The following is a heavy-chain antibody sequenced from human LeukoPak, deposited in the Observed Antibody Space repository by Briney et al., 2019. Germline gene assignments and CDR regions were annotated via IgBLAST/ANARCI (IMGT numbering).Heavy chain of an antibody. CDR2: IYTSGST. CDR1: GGSISSYY. J-gene: IGHJ6*03. CDR3: ARDGDHKSNWGIYYYYYMDV. D-gene: IGHD7-27*01. V-gene: IGHV4-4*07. Sequence: PSETLSLTCTVSGGSISSYYWSWIRQPAGKGLEWIGRIYTSGSTNYNPSLKSRVTMSVDTSKNQFSLKLSSVTAADTAVYYCARDGDHKSNWGIYYYYYMDVWGKGTTVTVSS.